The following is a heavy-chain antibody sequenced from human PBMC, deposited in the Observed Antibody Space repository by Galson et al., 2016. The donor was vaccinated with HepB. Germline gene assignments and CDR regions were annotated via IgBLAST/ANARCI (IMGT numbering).Heavy chain of an antibody. CDR1: GFIFSNYW. J-gene: IGHJ4*02. CDR3: ARGTALPGVDY. V-gene: IGHV3-7*01. D-gene: IGHD4-17*01. Sequence: SLRLSCADSGFIFSNYWMNWLRQAPGKGLEWVATINQDGSERFYVDSVKGRFTISRDNANTLLFLHLNSLRAEDTAISYCARGTALPGVDYWGQGTLVSVSS. CDR2: INQDGSER.